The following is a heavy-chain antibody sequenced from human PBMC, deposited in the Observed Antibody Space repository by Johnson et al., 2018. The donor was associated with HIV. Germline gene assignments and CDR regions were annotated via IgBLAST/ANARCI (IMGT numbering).Heavy chain of an antibody. D-gene: IGHD2-2*01. CDR3: GRLYCSSTSCYEGGGDAFDI. J-gene: IGHJ3*02. V-gene: IGHV3-30-3*01. Sequence: QVQLVEYGGGVVQPGRSLRLSCAASGFTFSSYAMHWVRQAPGKGLEWVAVISYDGSNKYYADSVKGRFTISRDNSKNTLYLQMNSLRAEDTAVYYCGRLYCSSTSCYEGGGDAFDIWGQGTMVTVSS. CDR1: GFTFSSYA. CDR2: ISYDGSNK.